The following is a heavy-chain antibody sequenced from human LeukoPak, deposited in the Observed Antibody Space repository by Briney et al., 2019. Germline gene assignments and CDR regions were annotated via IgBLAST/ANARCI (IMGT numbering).Heavy chain of an antibody. V-gene: IGHV6-1*01. CDR2: TYYRSKWYN. D-gene: IGHD3-3*01. Sequence: SQTLSLTCAISGDSVSSNSAAWNWIRQSPSRGLEWLGRTYYRSKWYNDYAVSVKSRITINPDTSKNQFSLQLNSVTPEDTAVYYCARVTIFGVVIIPYYGMDVWGQGTTVTVSS. J-gene: IGHJ6*02. CDR3: ARVTIFGVVIIPYYGMDV. CDR1: GDSVSSNSAA.